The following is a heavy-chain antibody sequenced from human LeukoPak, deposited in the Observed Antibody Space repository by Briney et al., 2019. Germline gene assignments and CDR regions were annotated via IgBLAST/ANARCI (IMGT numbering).Heavy chain of an antibody. Sequence: GGSLRPSCAASGFTSSSSAMSWVRQAPGKGLEWVPVVSDSGDYTYYADSARGRFTISRDNSKNTVSLQMNSLRAEDTALYYCARGGIYNLGFDFWGQGTLVTVSS. CDR3: ARGGIYNLGFDF. V-gene: IGHV3-23*01. D-gene: IGHD1-1*01. CDR1: GFTSSSSA. J-gene: IGHJ4*02. CDR2: VSDSGDYT.